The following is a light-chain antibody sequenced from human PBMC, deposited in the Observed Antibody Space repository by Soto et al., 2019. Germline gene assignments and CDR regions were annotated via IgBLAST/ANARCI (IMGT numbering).Light chain of an antibody. V-gene: IGKV1-9*01. J-gene: IGKJ3*01. CDR3: QQPYNYLFT. CDR2: AAS. Sequence: DIQLTQSPSFLSASVGDRVTITCRASQGISSYLAWYQQKPGKAPKLLIYAASTLQSGVPSRFSGSGSGTEFTLTISSLQPEDFATYYCQQPYNYLFTFGPGTKVDIK. CDR1: QGISSY.